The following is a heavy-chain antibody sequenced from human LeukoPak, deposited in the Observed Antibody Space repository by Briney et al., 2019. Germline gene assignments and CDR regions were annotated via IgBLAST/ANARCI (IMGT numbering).Heavy chain of an antibody. V-gene: IGHV3-30*02. Sequence: GGSLRLSCAASGFTFSSYGMHWVRQAPGKGLEWVAFIRSDGSNKYYADSVKGRFTISRDNSKNTLYLQMNSLRVEDMAVYYCARELRARFDYWGQGTLVTVSS. CDR1: GFTFSSYG. J-gene: IGHJ4*02. D-gene: IGHD4-17*01. CDR3: ARELRARFDY. CDR2: IRSDGSNK.